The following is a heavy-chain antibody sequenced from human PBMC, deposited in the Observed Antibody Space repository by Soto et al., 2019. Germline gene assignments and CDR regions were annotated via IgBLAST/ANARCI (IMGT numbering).Heavy chain of an antibody. CDR1: GGSFSGYY. Sequence: SETLSLTCAVYGGSFSGYYWSWIRQPPGKGREWIGEINHSGSTNYNPSLKSRVTISVDTSKNQFSLKLSSVTAADTAVYSCARGAAPPYSRASYWGQGTLVTVS. J-gene: IGHJ4*02. CDR2: INHSGST. D-gene: IGHD6-6*01. V-gene: IGHV4-34*01. CDR3: ARGAAPPYSRASY.